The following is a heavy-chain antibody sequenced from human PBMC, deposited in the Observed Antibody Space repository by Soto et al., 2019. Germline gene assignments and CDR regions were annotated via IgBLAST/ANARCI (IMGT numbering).Heavy chain of an antibody. CDR2: IIPIFGTA. CDR1: GGTFSSYA. D-gene: IGHD6-13*01. Sequence: ASVKVSCKASGGTFSSYAISWVRQAPGQGLEWMEGIIPIFGTANYAQKFQGRVTITADESASTAYMELSSLRSEDTAVYYCARAPRRYSSSWSADDPWGQGTLVTVSS. J-gene: IGHJ5*02. V-gene: IGHV1-69*13. CDR3: ARAPRRYSSSWSADDP.